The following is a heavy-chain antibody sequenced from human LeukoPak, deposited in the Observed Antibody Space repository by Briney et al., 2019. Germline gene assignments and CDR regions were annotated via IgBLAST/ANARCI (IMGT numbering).Heavy chain of an antibody. D-gene: IGHD5-18*01. CDR2: IYHSGTT. CDR3: ATDRRLIQGGFDC. CDR1: DGSISSAGYY. J-gene: IGHJ4*02. Sequence: PPETLSLTCTVSDGSISSAGYYWTWIRQHPEKGLEWIVFIYHSGTTYYNPSLKSRLTMSVDTSKNQFSLKLASVTAADTAIYYCATDRRLIQGGFDCWGEGTLATVSS. V-gene: IGHV4-31*03.